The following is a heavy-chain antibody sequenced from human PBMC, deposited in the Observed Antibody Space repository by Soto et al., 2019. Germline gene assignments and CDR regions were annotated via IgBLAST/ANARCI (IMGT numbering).Heavy chain of an antibody. CDR2: SSNSGCFT. CDR3: VRSGDNYNLLDY. J-gene: IGHJ4*02. Sequence: GWSLRLSCSASGFTFRDHYMSWIRQAPGKGLEWIGYSSNSGCFTRYADSVKGRFSISRDNAKKSLYLQMNSLRGDDTAIYYCVRSGDNYNLLDYWGQGTPVTVSS. CDR1: GFTFRDHY. V-gene: IGHV3-11*06. D-gene: IGHD1-1*01.